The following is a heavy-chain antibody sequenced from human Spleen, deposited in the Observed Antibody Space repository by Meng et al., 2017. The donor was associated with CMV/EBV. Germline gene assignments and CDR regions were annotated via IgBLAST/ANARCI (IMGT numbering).Heavy chain of an antibody. CDR2: ITSSGSYI. CDR3: ARGESSYGGNGLDY. CDR1: GISFSTSN. V-gene: IGHV3-21*01. J-gene: IGHJ4*01. D-gene: IGHD4-23*01. Sequence: SGISFSTSNMKWVRQAPGKGLEWVSSITSSGSYIYYADSLKGRFTISRDNAKNSLYLQMSSLRVEDTAVYYCARGESSYGGNGLDYWGHGTLVTVSS.